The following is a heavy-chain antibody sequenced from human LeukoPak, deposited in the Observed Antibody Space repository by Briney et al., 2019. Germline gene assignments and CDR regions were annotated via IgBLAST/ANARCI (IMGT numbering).Heavy chain of an antibody. CDR2: IIPILGIA. D-gene: IGHD6-13*01. V-gene: IGHV1-69*04. J-gene: IGHJ3*02. CDR3: ARDLIAADGWAFDI. Sequence: SVKVSCKASGGTFSSYAISWVRQAPGQGLEWMGRIIPILGIANYAQKFQGRVTITADKSTSTAYMELSSLRSEDTAVYYCARDLIAADGWAFDIWGQGTMVTVSS. CDR1: GGTFSSYA.